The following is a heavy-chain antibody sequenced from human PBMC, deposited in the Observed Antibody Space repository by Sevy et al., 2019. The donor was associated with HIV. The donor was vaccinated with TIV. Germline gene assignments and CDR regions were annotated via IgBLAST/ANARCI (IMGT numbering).Heavy chain of an antibody. CDR2: ISYDGSNK. CDR3: ARDDRPYSGGWPGVDY. CDR1: GFTFSSYA. V-gene: IGHV3-30-3*01. Sequence: GGFLRLSCAASGFTFSSYAMHWVRQAPGKGLEWVAVISYDGSNKYYADSVKGRFTISRDNSKNTLYLQMNSLRAEDTAVYYCARDDRPYSGGWPGVDYWGQGTLVTVSS. D-gene: IGHD6-19*01. J-gene: IGHJ4*02.